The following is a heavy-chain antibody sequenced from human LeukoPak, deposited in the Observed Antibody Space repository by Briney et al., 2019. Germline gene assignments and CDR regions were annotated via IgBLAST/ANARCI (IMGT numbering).Heavy chain of an antibody. CDR1: GGSISSGGYY. V-gene: IGHV4-30-2*01. J-gene: IGHJ4*02. D-gene: IGHD3-10*01. Sequence: SETLSLTCAVSGGSISSGGYYWSWIRKPPGKGLEWIGYIYHSGSTYYNPSLKSRVTISVDRSKNQFSLKLSSVTAADTAVYYCARAHFRMVRGVIREYYFDYWGQGTLVTVSS. CDR3: ARAHFRMVRGVIREYYFDY. CDR2: IYHSGST.